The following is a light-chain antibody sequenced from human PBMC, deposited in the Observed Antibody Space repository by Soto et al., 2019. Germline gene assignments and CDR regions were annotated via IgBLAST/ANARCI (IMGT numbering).Light chain of an antibody. Sequence: DIQMTQSPSSLSASVGDRVTITCRARQSISSYLNWYQQKPGKAPKLLIYAASSLQSGVPSRFSGSGSGTDFTLTISSPQPEDFATYYCQQSVTIPYTFGQGTKLEIK. CDR2: AAS. V-gene: IGKV1-39*01. CDR1: QSISSY. J-gene: IGKJ2*01. CDR3: QQSVTIPYT.